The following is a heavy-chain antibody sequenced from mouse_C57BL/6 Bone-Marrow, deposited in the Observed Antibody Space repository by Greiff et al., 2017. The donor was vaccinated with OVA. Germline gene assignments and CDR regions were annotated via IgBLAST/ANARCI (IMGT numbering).Heavy chain of an antibody. CDR3: ARSDGYYVAMDY. CDR2: IHPNSGST. D-gene: IGHD2-3*01. CDR1: GYTFTSYW. V-gene: IGHV1-64*01. Sequence: QVHVKQPGAELVKPGASVKLSCKASGYTFTSYWMHWVKQRPGQGLEWIGMIHPNSGSTNYNEKFKSKATLTVDKSSSTAYMQLSSLTSEDSAVYYCARSDGYYVAMDYWGQGTSDTVSS. J-gene: IGHJ4*01.